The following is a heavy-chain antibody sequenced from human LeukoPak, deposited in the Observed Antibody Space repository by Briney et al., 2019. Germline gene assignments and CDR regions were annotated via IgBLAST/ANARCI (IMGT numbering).Heavy chain of an antibody. D-gene: IGHD1-1*01. CDR1: GGSITSTH. V-gene: IGHV4-39*01. Sequence: SETLSLTCTVSGGSITSTHWAWIRQPPGKGLEWIGTMHYTGSTYYNPSLRGRLTMSADTSKNQFSLNLSSVTAADRAVYYCARHTTDIGRVGWFDPWGQGTQVTVSS. CDR3: ARHTTDIGRVGWFDP. CDR2: MHYTGST. J-gene: IGHJ5*02.